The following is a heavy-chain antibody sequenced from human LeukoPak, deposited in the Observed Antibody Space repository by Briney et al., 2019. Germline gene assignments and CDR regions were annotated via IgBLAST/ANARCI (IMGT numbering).Heavy chain of an antibody. J-gene: IGHJ4*02. CDR1: GFTFSSYW. V-gene: IGHV3-43*02. CDR2: ISGDSGTT. CDR3: AKQAASGGGVXX. D-gene: IGHD3-16*01. Sequence: GGSLRLSCAASGFTFSSYWMHWVRQAPGKGLEWVSLISGDSGTTYYADSVKGRFTISRDNSKNSLHVQMNNLRSEDTALYYCAKQAASGGGVXXWGQGTLIT.